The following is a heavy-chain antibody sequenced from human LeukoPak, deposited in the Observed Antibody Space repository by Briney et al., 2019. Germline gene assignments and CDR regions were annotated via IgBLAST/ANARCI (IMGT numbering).Heavy chain of an antibody. CDR2: ISGAGSTT. Sequence: GGSLRLSCAASGFTFSSYWMHWVRQAPGKGLVWVSRISGAGSTTAYADSVKGRFTISRDNAKNTLYLQMNSLRAEDTAVYYCARVLDYYGDPEYFQHWGQGTLVTVSS. CDR3: ARVLDYYGDPEYFQH. V-gene: IGHV3-74*01. J-gene: IGHJ1*01. D-gene: IGHD4-17*01. CDR1: GFTFSSYW.